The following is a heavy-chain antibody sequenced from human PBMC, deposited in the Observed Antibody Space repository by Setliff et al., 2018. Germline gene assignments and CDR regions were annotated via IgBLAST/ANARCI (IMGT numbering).Heavy chain of an antibody. CDR3: SSRTTGPGGGFDN. CDR2: IRFDGTIK. Sequence: GGSLRLSCAASRITFSSFAMHWVRQAPGKGLEWVGFIRFDGTIKYYADSVKGRFTISRDNSKNPLYLEMNSLRSEDTAIYYCSSRTTGPGGGFDNWGQGALVTVSS. J-gene: IGHJ5*02. V-gene: IGHV3-30*02. CDR1: RITFSSFA. D-gene: IGHD1-1*01.